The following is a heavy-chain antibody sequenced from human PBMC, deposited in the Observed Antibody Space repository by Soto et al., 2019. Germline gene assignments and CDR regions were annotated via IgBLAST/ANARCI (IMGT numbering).Heavy chain of an antibody. CDR1: GVSISSYY. CDR2: IYSTGNT. V-gene: IGHV4-39*01. J-gene: IGHJ6*02. CDR3: RRSSRYSTDV. D-gene: IGHD6-13*01. Sequence: PSVTLSLTCTVSGVSISSYYWSWIRQPPGKGLEWIGSIYSTGNTYYNPSLNSQVTISVDTSKNQFSLNVISVTAADTAVYYCRRSSRYSTDVWGQGTTVTVSS.